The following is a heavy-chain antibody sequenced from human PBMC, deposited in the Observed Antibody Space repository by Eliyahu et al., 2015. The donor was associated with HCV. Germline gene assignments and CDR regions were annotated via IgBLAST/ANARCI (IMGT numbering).Heavy chain of an antibody. CDR2: IYYSGST. CDR3: ARGGLTIFGTYYYYGMDV. CDR1: XGSISXGXYY. Sequence: QVQLQESGPGLVKPSQTLSLTCXVSXGSISXGXYYWSWIRXHPGKGLEWIGYIYYSGSTYYNPSLKSRVTISVDTSKNQFSLKLSSVTAADTAVYYCARGGLTIFGTYYYYGMDVWGQGTTVTVSS. J-gene: IGHJ6*02. V-gene: IGHV4-31*03. D-gene: IGHD3-3*01.